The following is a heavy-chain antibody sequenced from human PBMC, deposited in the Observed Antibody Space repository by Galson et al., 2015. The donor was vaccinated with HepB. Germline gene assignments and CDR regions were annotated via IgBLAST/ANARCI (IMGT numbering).Heavy chain of an antibody. CDR2: IYPGDSDT. Sequence: QSGAEVKKPGESLKISCKGSGYSFTSYWIGWVRQMPGKGLEWMGIIYPGDSDTRYSPSFQGQVTISADKSISTAYLQWSSLKASDTAMYYCARQHYYDSSGYLRGDIDYWGQGTLVTVSS. CDR1: GYSFTSYW. V-gene: IGHV5-51*01. J-gene: IGHJ4*02. CDR3: ARQHYYDSSGYLRGDIDY. D-gene: IGHD3-22*01.